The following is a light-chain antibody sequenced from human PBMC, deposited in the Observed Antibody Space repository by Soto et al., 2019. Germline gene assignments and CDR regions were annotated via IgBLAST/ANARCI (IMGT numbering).Light chain of an antibody. J-gene: IGLJ3*02. Sequence: QSALTQPASVSGSPGQSITISCTGTSSDVGGYNYVSWYQQHPGKAPKLMIYEVSNRPSGVSNRFSGSKSGNTASLTISGLQAEDEAHYYCSSYTSSSTPCVFGGGTKVTVL. CDR1: SSDVGGYNY. V-gene: IGLV2-14*01. CDR2: EVS. CDR3: SSYTSSSTPCV.